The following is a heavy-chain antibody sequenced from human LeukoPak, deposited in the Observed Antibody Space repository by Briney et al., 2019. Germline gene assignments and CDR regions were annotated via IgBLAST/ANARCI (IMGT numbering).Heavy chain of an antibody. Sequence: ASVKVSCKASGYTFTNYFMHWVRQAPGQGLEWMGVINPSGGGTTYAQRFQGRVTMTRDTSTSTAYMELRSLRSDDTAVYYCAREDYYDINWFDPWGQGTLVTVSS. V-gene: IGHV1-46*01. D-gene: IGHD3-22*01. CDR2: INPSGGGT. J-gene: IGHJ5*02. CDR3: AREDYYDINWFDP. CDR1: GYTFTNYF.